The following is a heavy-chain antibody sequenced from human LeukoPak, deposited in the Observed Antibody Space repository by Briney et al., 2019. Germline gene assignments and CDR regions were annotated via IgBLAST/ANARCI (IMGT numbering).Heavy chain of an antibody. J-gene: IGHJ1*01. CDR3: ARGYSRDWGLQYFQH. CDR2: IYSTGST. V-gene: IGHV4-59*01. Sequence: SETLSHTCTVPGGSISNYYWSWIRQPPGKGLEWIGYIYSTGSTSYNPSLKIRVTMSVVTSKNQFSLKLNSVSAADTAVYHCARGYSRDWGLQYFQHWGQGTLVIVSS. CDR1: GGSISNYY. D-gene: IGHD6-19*01.